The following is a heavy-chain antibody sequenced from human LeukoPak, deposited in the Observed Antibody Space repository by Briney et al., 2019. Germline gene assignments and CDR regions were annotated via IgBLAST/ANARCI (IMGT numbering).Heavy chain of an antibody. CDR2: FDPEDGET. CDR1: GYTLTELS. CDR3: ATGIRRVECFQH. J-gene: IGHJ1*01. V-gene: IGHV1-24*01. Sequence: ASVKVSCKVSGYTLTELSMHWVRQAPGKGLEWMGGFDPEDGETIYAQKFQGRVTMTEDTSTDTAYMELSSLRSEDTAVYYCATGIRRVECFQHWGQGTLVTVSS. D-gene: IGHD2/OR15-2a*01.